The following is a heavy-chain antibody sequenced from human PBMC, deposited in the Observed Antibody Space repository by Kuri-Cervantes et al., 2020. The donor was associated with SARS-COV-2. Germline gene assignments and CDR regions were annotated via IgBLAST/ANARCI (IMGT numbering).Heavy chain of an antibody. D-gene: IGHD3-16*01. CDR3: ARHIHVLSWFDP. Sequence: SETLSLTCTVSGGSISRSSYHWGWIRQPPGKGREWIGSIYYSGSNYYNPSLTSRVTISEDTYKNQFSLKLSSVTAADTAVYYCARHIHVLSWFDPWGQGTLVTVSS. J-gene: IGHJ5*02. CDR1: GGSISRSSYH. V-gene: IGHV4-39*01. CDR2: IYYSGSN.